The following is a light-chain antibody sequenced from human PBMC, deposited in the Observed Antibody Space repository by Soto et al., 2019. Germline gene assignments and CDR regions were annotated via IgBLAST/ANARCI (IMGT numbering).Light chain of an antibody. CDR2: DAS. V-gene: IGKV1-33*01. Sequence: DIQMTQSPSTLSASVGDRVTITCRASQSISTWLAWYQQKPGKAPKLLIYDASNLETGVPSRFSGSGSGSDFTFTINNLQPEDIATYYCQQYVNLPLTFGQGTRLEIK. CDR1: QSISTW. J-gene: IGKJ5*01. CDR3: QQYVNLPLT.